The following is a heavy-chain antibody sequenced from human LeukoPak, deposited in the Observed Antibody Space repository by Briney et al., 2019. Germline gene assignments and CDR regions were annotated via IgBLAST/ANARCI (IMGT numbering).Heavy chain of an antibody. V-gene: IGHV3-11*06. J-gene: IGHJ6*02. CDR3: ARVLSSSWGAYYYYGMDV. CDR1: GFTFSDYY. D-gene: IGHD6-13*01. CDR2: ISSRSSYT. Sequence: GGSLRLSCAASGFTFSDYYMSWIRQAPGKGLEWVSYISSRSSYTKYADSVKGRLTISRDNAKNSLYLRMNSLRAEDTAVYYCARVLSSSWGAYYYYGMDVWGRGTTVTVSS.